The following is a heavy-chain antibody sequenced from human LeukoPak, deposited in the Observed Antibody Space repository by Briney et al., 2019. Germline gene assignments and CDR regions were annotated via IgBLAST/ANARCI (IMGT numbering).Heavy chain of an antibody. V-gene: IGHV4-39*01. CDR1: GGSMSSSSNY. D-gene: IGHD2-2*01. Sequence: SETLSLTCTVSGGSMSSSSNYWGWIRQPPGKGLEWIGCISYSERTYYNPSLKSRVTISVDTSKNQFSLKLSSVTAADTAVYYCATTSYYVSDYWGQGTLVSVSS. CDR2: ISYSERT. J-gene: IGHJ4*02. CDR3: ATTSYYVSDY.